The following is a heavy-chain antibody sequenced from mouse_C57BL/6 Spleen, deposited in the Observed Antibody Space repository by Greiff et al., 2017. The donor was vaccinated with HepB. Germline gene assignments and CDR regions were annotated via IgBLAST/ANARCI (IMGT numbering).Heavy chain of an antibody. Sequence: EVKLMESGPGMVKPSQSLSLTCTVTGYSITSGYDWHWIRHFPGNKLEWMGYISYSGSTNYNPSLKSRISITHDTSKNHFFLKLNSVTTEDTATYYCARGYDYDPFAYWGQGTLVTVSA. CDR3: ARGYDYDPFAY. V-gene: IGHV3-1*01. J-gene: IGHJ3*01. CDR2: ISYSGST. CDR1: GYSITSGYD. D-gene: IGHD2-4*01.